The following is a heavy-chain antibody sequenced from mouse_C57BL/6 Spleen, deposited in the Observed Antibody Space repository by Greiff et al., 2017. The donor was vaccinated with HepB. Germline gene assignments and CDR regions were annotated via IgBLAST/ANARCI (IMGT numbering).Heavy chain of an antibody. CDR2: ISNGGGST. J-gene: IGHJ4*01. V-gene: IGHV5-12*01. Sequence: EVHLVESGGGLVQPGGSLKLSCAASGFTFSDYYMYWVRQTPEKRLEWVAYISNGGGSTYYPDTVKGRFTISRDNAKNTLYLQMSRLKSEDTAMYYCARLPYDYDVGAMDYWGQGTSVTVSS. CDR3: ARLPYDYDVGAMDY. D-gene: IGHD2-4*01. CDR1: GFTFSDYY.